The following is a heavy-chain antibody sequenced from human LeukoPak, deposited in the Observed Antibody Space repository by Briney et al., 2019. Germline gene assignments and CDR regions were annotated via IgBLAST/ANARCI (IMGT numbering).Heavy chain of an antibody. CDR1: GYTLTDYY. CDR3: ARVRIGQQLDKYYYYAMDV. J-gene: IGHJ6*02. CDR2: FNPKSGGT. V-gene: IGHV1-2*02. Sequence: GASVKVSCKASGYTLTDYYMHRVRQAPGQGLEWMGWFNPKSGGTNYAQKFQGRVTMTTDTSISTAYMEVSRLRSDDTAVYYCARVRIGQQLDKYYYYAMDVWGQGTTVTVSS. D-gene: IGHD6-13*01.